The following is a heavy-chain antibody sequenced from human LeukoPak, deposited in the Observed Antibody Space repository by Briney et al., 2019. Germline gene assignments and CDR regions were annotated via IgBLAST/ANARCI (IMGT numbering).Heavy chain of an antibody. CDR1: GGSISSGGYY. D-gene: IGHD3-3*01. Sequence: SETLSLTCTVSGGSISSGGYYWSWIRQPPGKGLEWIGYIYHSGSTYYNPSLKSRVTISVDRSKNQFSLKLSSVTAADTAVYYCARGHDFWSGYDYWGQGTLVTVSS. CDR3: ARGHDFWSGYDY. J-gene: IGHJ4*02. CDR2: IYHSGST. V-gene: IGHV4-30-2*01.